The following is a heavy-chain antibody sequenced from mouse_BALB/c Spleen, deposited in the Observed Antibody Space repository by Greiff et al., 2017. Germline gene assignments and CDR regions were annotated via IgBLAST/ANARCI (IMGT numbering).Heavy chain of an antibody. D-gene: IGHD1-1*01. CDR2: INPSTGYT. CDR1: GYTFTGYW. Sequence: VQLVESGAELAKPGASVKMSCKASGYTFTGYWMHWVKQRPGQGLEWIGYINPSTGYTEYNQKFKDKATLTADKSSSTAYMQLSSLTSEDSAVYYCARSVTTVVATDYYAMDYWGQGTSVTVSS. V-gene: IGHV1-7*01. J-gene: IGHJ4*01. CDR3: ARSVTTVVATDYYAMDY.